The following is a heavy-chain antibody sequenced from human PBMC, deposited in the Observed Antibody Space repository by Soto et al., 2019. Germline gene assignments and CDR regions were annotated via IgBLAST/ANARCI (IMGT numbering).Heavy chain of an antibody. J-gene: IGHJ4*02. CDR1: GGTLSSYA. Sequence: ASVKVSCKASGGTLSSYAISWVRQAPGQGLEWMGGILPIFGTAKYAQKFQGRVTITADESTSTAYMELSSLRSEDTAVYYCARNLVRGGSYSMGLNYFDYWGQGTLVTVSS. D-gene: IGHD1-26*01. V-gene: IGHV1-69*13. CDR3: ARNLVRGGSYSMGLNYFDY. CDR2: ILPIFGTA.